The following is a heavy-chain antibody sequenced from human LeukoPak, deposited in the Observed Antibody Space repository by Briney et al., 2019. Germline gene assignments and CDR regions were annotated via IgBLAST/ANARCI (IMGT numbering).Heavy chain of an antibody. CDR3: ARAPSEIGGYYPEYFRH. V-gene: IGHV3-74*01. J-gene: IGHJ1*01. Sequence: PGGSLRLSYAASGFTFSSYWMHWVRHAPGKGRVWVSRIKSDGSTRYGDSVKGRFAISRDNAKNTVSLQMTSLRAEGTGVYYCARAPSEIGGYYPEYFRHWGQGTLVIGSS. CDR1: GFTFSSYW. D-gene: IGHD3-22*01. CDR2: IKSDGST.